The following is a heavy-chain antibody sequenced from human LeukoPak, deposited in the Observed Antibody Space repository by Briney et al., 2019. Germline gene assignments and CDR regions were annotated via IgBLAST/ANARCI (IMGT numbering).Heavy chain of an antibody. J-gene: IGHJ5*02. D-gene: IGHD3/OR15-3a*01. Sequence: GGCLRLSCAASGFTFSSYAMNWVRQAPGTGLEWVSAISGSDVSTYYADSVKGRFTISRDNSKNTLYLQMNSLRAEDTAVYYCARDLDRVRIPPNWFGPWGQGTLVTVSS. CDR2: ISGSDVST. CDR1: GFTFSSYA. CDR3: ARDLDRVRIPPNWFGP. V-gene: IGHV3-23*01.